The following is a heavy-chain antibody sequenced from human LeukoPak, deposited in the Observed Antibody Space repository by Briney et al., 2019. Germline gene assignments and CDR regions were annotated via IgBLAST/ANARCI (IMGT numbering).Heavy chain of an antibody. CDR1: GYTFTAYY. J-gene: IGHJ4*02. V-gene: IGHV1-2*02. CDR3: ARDSYYDSSGNDY. D-gene: IGHD3-22*01. CDR2: INPNSGGT. Sequence: GASVKVSCKASGYTFTAYYLHWVRQAPGQGLEWMGWINPNSGGTNYAQKFQGRVTMTRDTSISTAYMELSRLRSDDTAVYYCARDSYYDSSGNDYWGQGTLVTVSS.